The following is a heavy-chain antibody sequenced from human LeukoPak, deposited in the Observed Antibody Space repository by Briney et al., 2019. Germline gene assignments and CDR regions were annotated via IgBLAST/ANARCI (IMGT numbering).Heavy chain of an antibody. CDR3: ARDLVAGHWYFDL. D-gene: IGHD2-21*01. Sequence: SQTLSLTCAISGDSVSSNSATWNWIRQSPSRGLEWLGRTYYRSKWYNDYAVSMKSRITINPDTSKNQFSLQLNSVTPEDTSVYYCARDLVAGHWYFDLWGRGTLVTVSS. V-gene: IGHV6-1*01. CDR2: TYYRSKWYN. CDR1: GDSVSSNSAT. J-gene: IGHJ2*01.